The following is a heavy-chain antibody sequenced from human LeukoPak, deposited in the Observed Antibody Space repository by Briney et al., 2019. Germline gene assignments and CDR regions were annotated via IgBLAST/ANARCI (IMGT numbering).Heavy chain of an antibody. Sequence: GGSLRLSCAASGFTFSSYWMSWVRQAPGKGLEWVANIKQDGSEKYYVDSVKGRFTISRDKAKNSLYLQMNSLRAEDTAVYYCARDSSGWFPSWFDPWGQGTLVTVSS. V-gene: IGHV3-7*01. CDR1: GFTFSSYW. J-gene: IGHJ5*02. CDR2: IKQDGSEK. CDR3: ARDSSGWFPSWFDP. D-gene: IGHD6-19*01.